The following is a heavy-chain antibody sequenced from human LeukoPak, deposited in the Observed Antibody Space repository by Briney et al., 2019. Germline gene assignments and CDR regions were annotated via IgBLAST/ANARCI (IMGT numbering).Heavy chain of an antibody. J-gene: IGHJ4*02. CDR1: GFTFSSYW. CDR2: IKQDGSEK. D-gene: IGHD3-10*01. V-gene: IGHV3-7*01. Sequence: PGGSLRLSCAASGFTFSSYWMSWVRQAPGKGLEWVANIKQDGSEKYYVDSVKGRFTISRDNAKNSLYLQMNSLRAEDTAVYYCANEWLHVSGSYKANNWGQGTLVTVSS. CDR3: ANEWLHVSGSYKANN.